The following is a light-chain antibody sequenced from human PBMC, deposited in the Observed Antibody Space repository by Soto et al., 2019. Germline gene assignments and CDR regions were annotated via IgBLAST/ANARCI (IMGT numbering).Light chain of an antibody. CDR2: EVS. J-gene: IGLJ1*01. CDR3: SSYTSSSTPYV. CDR1: SSDVGGYKY. V-gene: IGLV2-14*01. Sequence: QSVLTQPASVSRSPGQSITISCTGTSSDVGGYKYVSWYQQHPGKAPKLMIYEVSNRPSGVSNRFSGSKSGNTASLTISGLQAEDEADYYCSSYTSSSTPYVFGTGTKLTVL.